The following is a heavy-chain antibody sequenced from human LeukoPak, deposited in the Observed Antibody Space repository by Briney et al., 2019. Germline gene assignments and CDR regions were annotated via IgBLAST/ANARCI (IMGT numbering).Heavy chain of an antibody. CDR3: AKNKCIARLMCYMDV. CDR2: ISYDGSNK. J-gene: IGHJ6*03. CDR1: GFTFSSYG. D-gene: IGHD6-13*01. V-gene: IGHV3-30*18. Sequence: GRSLRLSCAASGFTFSSYGMHWVRQAPGKGLEWVAVISYDGSNKYYADSVKGRFTISRDNSKNTLYLQMNSLRAEDTAVYYCAKNKCIARLMCYMDVWGKGTTVTVSS.